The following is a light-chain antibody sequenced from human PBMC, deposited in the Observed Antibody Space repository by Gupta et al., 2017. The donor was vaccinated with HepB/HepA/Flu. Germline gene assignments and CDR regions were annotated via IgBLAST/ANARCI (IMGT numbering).Light chain of an antibody. CDR1: QTVGKNY. CDR3: HQYAHSPLT. CDR2: NPS. V-gene: IGKV3-20*01. J-gene: IGKJ5*01. Sequence: EIVLTQSPGTLSLSPGERATLSCRASQTVGKNYLGWFQQKPGQTPRLLVYNPSTRATGSPDRFSGSGSGTDFTLTIDRVEPEDFAVYYCHQYAHSPLTFGQGTRLEIK.